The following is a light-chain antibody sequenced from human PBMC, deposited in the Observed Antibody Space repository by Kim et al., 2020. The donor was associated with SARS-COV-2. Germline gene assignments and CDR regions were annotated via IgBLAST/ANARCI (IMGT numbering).Light chain of an antibody. CDR3: QSYDSSLSGYV. V-gene: IGLV1-40*01. J-gene: IGLJ1*01. Sequence: QRVTNSCTGSSANIGAGYDVHWYQQLPGTAPKLLIYGNSNRPSGVPDRFSGSKSGTSASLAITGLQAEDEADYYCQSYDSSLSGYVFGTGTKVTVL. CDR1: SANIGAGYD. CDR2: GNS.